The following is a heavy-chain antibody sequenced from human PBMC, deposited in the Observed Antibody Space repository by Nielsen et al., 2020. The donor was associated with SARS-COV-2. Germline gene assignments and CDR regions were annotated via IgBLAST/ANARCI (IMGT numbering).Heavy chain of an antibody. CDR2: ISSSSSYI. CDR3: ARNPMVRGVIPHSYYGMDV. Sequence: VRQAPGKGLEWVSSISSSSSYIYYADSVKGRFTISRDNAKNSLYLQMNSLRAEDTAVYYCARNPMVRGVIPHSYYGMDVWGQGTLVTVSS. V-gene: IGHV3-21*01. D-gene: IGHD3-10*01. J-gene: IGHJ6*02.